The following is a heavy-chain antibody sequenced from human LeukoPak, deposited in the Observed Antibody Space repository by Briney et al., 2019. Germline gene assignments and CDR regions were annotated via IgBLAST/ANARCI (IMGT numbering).Heavy chain of an antibody. CDR3: AKGYSSGWFVSYYFDY. V-gene: IGHV3-23*01. D-gene: IGHD6-19*01. CDR2: ISGSGGST. CDR1: GFTFSSYA. Sequence: GGSLRLSCAASGFTFSSYAMSWVRKAPGKGLEWVSAISGSGGSTYYADSVKGRFTISRDNSKNTLYLQMNSLRAEDTAVYYCAKGYSSGWFVSYYFDYWGQGTLVTVSS. J-gene: IGHJ4*02.